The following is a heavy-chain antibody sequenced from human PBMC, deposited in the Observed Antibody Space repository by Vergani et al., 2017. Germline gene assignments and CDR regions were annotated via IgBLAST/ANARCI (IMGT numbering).Heavy chain of an antibody. V-gene: IGHV3-9*01. J-gene: IGHJ6*02. CDR3: ARVQGEQQLVMVYYYYYGMDV. D-gene: IGHD6-13*01. CDR2: IDRNYGVK. CDR1: GFTFQAFA. Sequence: VEAGGGLVQPGGSLRLSCTASGFTFQAFAFHWVRQVSGRGLDWVSGIDRNYGVKNGNSFEGRFSISRDNAKNSLYLQMNSLRAEDTAVYYCARVQGEQQLVMVYYYYYGMDVWGQGP.